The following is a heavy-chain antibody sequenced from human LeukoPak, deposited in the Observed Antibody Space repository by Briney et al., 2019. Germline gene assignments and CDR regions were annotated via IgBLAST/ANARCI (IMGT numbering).Heavy chain of an antibody. V-gene: IGHV3-48*02. D-gene: IGHD3-16*01. CDR1: GFTFSVYT. CDR2: ITSNSATI. J-gene: IGHJ4*02. CDR3: ARSVGGHFDY. Sequence: GGSLRLSCAASGFTFSVYTMNWVRQPQGMGLEWVSYITSNSATIQYADSVKGRFTISRDNAKNSLSLQMNSLRDEDTAVYYCARSVGGHFDYWGQGMLVTVSS.